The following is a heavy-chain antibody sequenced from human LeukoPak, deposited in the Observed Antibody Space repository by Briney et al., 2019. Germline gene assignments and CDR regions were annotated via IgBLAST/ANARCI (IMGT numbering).Heavy chain of an antibody. CDR3: ASVGYCSGGSCFHDAFDI. J-gene: IGHJ3*02. V-gene: IGHV1-8*03. D-gene: IGHD2-15*01. Sequence: ASVKVSCTASGYTFTSYDINWVRQATGQGLEWMGWMNPNSGNTGYAQKFQGRVTITRNTSISTAYMELSSLRSEDTAVYYCASVGYCSGGSCFHDAFDIWGQGTMVTVSS. CDR2: MNPNSGNT. CDR1: GYTFTSYD.